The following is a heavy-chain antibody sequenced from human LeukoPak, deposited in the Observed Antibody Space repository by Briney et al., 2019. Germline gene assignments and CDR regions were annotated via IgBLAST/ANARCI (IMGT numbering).Heavy chain of an antibody. CDR2: IWYDGSNK. Sequence: GGSLRLSCAASGFTFSSYGMHWVRQAPGKGLEWVAVIWYDGSNKYYADSVKGRFTISRDNSKNTLYLQMNSLRAEDTAVYYCARDRGYRDYFDYWGQGTLVTVSS. D-gene: IGHD3-10*01. J-gene: IGHJ4*02. CDR1: GFTFSSYG. CDR3: ARDRGYRDYFDY. V-gene: IGHV3-33*01.